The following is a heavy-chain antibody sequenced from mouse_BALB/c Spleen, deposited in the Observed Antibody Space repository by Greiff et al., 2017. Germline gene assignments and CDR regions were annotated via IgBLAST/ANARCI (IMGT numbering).Heavy chain of an antibody. CDR2: IYPGDGDT. D-gene: IGHD2-14*01. V-gene: IGHV1-82*01. Sequence: QVQLQQSGPELVKPGASVKISCKASGYAFSSSWMNWVKQRPGQGLEWIGRIYPGDGDTNYNGKFKGKATLTADKSSSTAYMQLSSLTSVDSAVYFCARSYYRYDRFAYWGQGTLVTVSA. J-gene: IGHJ3*01. CDR1: GYAFSSSW. CDR3: ARSYYRYDRFAY.